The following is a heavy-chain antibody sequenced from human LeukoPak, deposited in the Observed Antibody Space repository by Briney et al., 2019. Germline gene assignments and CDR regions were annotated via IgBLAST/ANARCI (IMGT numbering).Heavy chain of an antibody. Sequence: GGSLRLSCAASGFTFSSYAMSWVRQAPGKGLEWVSAISGSGGSTYYADSVKGRFTISRDNSKNTLYLQMNSLRAEDRAVYYCAKDLVVPAAMYKQQLVGFDYWGQGTLVTVSS. J-gene: IGHJ4*02. D-gene: IGHD2-2*01. CDR3: AKDLVVPAAMYKQQLVGFDY. V-gene: IGHV3-23*01. CDR1: GFTFSSYA. CDR2: ISGSGGST.